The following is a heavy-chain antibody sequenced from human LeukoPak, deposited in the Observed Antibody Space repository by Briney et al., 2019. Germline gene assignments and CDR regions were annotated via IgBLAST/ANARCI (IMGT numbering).Heavy chain of an antibody. CDR1: GFTFSAYD. CDR2: IGTAGDT. J-gene: IGHJ4*02. D-gene: IGHD1-1*01. Sequence: GGSLRLSCAASGFTFSAYDMPWVRHATGKGLEWVSAIGTAGDTYYTGSVKGRFTISRENAKNSLYLQMNSLRAGDTAVYYCARVAKERVGGVYYFDYWGQGTLVTVSS. CDR3: ARVAKERVGGVYYFDY. V-gene: IGHV3-13*01.